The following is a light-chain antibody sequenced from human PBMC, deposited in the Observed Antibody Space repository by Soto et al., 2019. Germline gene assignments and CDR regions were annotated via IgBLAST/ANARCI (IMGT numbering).Light chain of an antibody. CDR2: EGF. J-gene: IGLJ2*01. CDR1: SSDVGGSGL. Sequence: QSALTQPASLSGSPGQSITISCTGTSSDVGGSGLVSWYQFRPGKAPKLLIFEGFKRPSGISNRFSGSKSGSTASLTISGLQAEDEADYYCCSYAGRSTWDVVFGGGTKVTVL. V-gene: IGLV2-23*01. CDR3: CSYAGRSTWDVV.